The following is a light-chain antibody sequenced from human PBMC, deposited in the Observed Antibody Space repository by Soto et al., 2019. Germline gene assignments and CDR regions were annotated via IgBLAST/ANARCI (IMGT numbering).Light chain of an antibody. CDR1: QSVSSY. CDR3: QQYQNLWT. V-gene: IGKV3-15*01. Sequence: EIVLTQSPATLSLSPGERATLSCRASQSVSSYLAWYQQKPGQAPRLLIYRASARATGNPARFSGSGSGTEFTLTITSLQSEDFALYYCQQYQNLWTFGQGTKVDIK. CDR2: RAS. J-gene: IGKJ1*01.